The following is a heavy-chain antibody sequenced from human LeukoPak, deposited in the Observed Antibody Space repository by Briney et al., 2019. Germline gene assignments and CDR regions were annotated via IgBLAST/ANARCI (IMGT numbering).Heavy chain of an antibody. Sequence: ASVKVSCKASGYTFTSYAMNWVRQAPGQGLEWMGWINPNSGGTNYAQKFQGRVTMTRDTSISTAYMELSRLRSDDTAVYYCASTAMVTPLYYYYYMDVWGKGTTVTVSS. CDR1: GYTFTSYA. V-gene: IGHV1-2*02. J-gene: IGHJ6*03. CDR2: INPNSGGT. D-gene: IGHD5-18*01. CDR3: ASTAMVTPLYYYYYMDV.